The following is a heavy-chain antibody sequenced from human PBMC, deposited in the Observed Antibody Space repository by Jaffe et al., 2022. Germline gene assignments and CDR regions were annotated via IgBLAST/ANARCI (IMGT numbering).Heavy chain of an antibody. D-gene: IGHD3-22*01. CDR3: VRHYYDSSGYYYDPHFDY. CDR2: IYPGDSDT. Sequence: EVQLVQSGAEVKKPGESLKISCKGSGYSFTSYWIGWVRQMPGKGLEWMGIIYPGDSDTRYSPSFQGQVTISADKSISTAYLQWSSLKASDTAMYYCVRHYYDSSGYYYDPHFDYWGQGTLVTVSS. V-gene: IGHV5-51*01. J-gene: IGHJ4*02. CDR1: GYSFTSYW.